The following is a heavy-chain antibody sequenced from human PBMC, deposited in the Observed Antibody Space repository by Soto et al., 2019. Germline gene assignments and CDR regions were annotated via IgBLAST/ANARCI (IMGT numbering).Heavy chain of an antibody. CDR3: SEWDLLG. V-gene: IGHV1-69*05. CDR1: GGTFSGNA. D-gene: IGHD1-26*01. CDR2: IMHIFGTG. J-gene: IGHJ4*01. Sequence: SVKFSCKASGGTFSGNAISCVRQARGQGLEWMGGIMHIFGTGNYAQKFQGRVTITTDKSTSIADMELSSLRCEDMAVSYCSEWDLLGWGQGTMVTVSS.